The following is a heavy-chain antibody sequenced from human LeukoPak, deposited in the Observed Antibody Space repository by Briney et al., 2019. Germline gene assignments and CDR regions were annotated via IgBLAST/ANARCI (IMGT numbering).Heavy chain of an antibody. V-gene: IGHV3-30-3*01. Sequence: GGSLRLSCAASGFTFSTYAMHWVRQAPGKGLEWVAIISYDGSNKYYADSVKGRFTISRDNSENTLFLQMNSLKAEDTAVYYCIGGYGSGSYSEYWGQGTLVIVSS. CDR3: IGGYGSGSYSEY. CDR2: ISYDGSNK. CDR1: GFTFSTYA. J-gene: IGHJ4*02. D-gene: IGHD3-10*01.